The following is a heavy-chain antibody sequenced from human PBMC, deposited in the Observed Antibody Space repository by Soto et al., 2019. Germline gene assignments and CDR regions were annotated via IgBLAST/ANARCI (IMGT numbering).Heavy chain of an antibody. D-gene: IGHD2-2*01. CDR1: GFTFSTYW. V-gene: IGHV3-74*01. CDR2: INSDGSDT. J-gene: IGHJ4*02. CDR3: ARPMGVEVPAQAYYFDY. Sequence: EVQLVESGGGLVQPGGSLRLSCAASGFTFSTYWMHWVRQAPGKGLVWVARINSDGSDTPYADSVQGRFTISRDDAKNKVYLQMNGLRAEDTAVYYCARPMGVEVPAQAYYFDYWGQGTLVTVSS.